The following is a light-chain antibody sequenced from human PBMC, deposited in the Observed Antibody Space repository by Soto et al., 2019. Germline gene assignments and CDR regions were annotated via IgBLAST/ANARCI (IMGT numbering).Light chain of an antibody. CDR3: TSFARSKDPCVV. Sequence: QSALTQPPSASGSPGQSVTISCTGTSTDIGGYNYVSWYQQQPGKAPTLLIYEVYKRPSGVPDRFSGSKSGNTASLTVSGLQGDDEADYSCTSFARSKDPCVVFGGGTKLTVL. CDR2: EVY. V-gene: IGLV2-8*01. CDR1: STDIGGYNY. J-gene: IGLJ2*01.